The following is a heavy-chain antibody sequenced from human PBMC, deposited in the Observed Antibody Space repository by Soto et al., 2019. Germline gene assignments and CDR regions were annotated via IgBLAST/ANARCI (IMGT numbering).Heavy chain of an antibody. V-gene: IGHV1-2*02. CDR2: INPNSGGT. D-gene: IGHD6-6*01. CDR3: AREGSSSSKYFQH. CDR1: GYSFTGYN. Sequence: ASVKVSCKASGYSFTGYNIHWVRQAPGQGLEWVGWINPNSGGTNYAQKFQGRVTMTRDTSVTTAYMELSRLTSDDTAVYFCAREGSSSSKYFQHWGQGTLVTVSS. J-gene: IGHJ1*01.